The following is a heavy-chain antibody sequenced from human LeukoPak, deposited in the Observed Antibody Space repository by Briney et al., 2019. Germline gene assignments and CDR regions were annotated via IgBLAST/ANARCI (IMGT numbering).Heavy chain of an antibody. J-gene: IGHJ6*03. CDR2: IFDRGTT. CDR1: GTSIKTYY. V-gene: IGHV4-59*01. Sequence: SETLSLTCNVSGTSIKTYYWSWIRQPPGKGLEWIGYIFDRGTTNYNPSLESRCTISAETTKDQVSLKVKSVTAADTAVYYCARGGRSRGSMFFYYMDVWGKGATVTVSS. D-gene: IGHD3-10*01. CDR3: ARGGRSRGSMFFYYMDV.